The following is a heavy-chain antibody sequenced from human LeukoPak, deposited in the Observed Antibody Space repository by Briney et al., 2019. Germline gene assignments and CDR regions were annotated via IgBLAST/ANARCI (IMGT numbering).Heavy chain of an antibody. D-gene: IGHD3-10*01. CDR2: INPNTGDT. V-gene: IGHV1-2*02. CDR3: ARGVVYYRFDN. CDR1: VYIFTHYY. Sequence: SVKVSCKASVYIFTHYYIHWVRQPPAQGREWMGWINPNTGDTNYAQRSHGRVTMTRDTSINTASLELTGLNSDDMAVYYCARGVVYYRFDNWGQGTLVAVSS. J-gene: IGHJ4*02.